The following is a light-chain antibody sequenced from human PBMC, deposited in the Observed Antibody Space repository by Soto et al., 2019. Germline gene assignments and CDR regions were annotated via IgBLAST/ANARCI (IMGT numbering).Light chain of an antibody. V-gene: IGKV3-15*01. CDR2: GAS. CDR1: QSVSTN. J-gene: IGKJ2*01. Sequence: EIVMMQSPATLSVSPGERATLSCRASQSVSTNLAWYQQKPGQAPRLLIYGASTRATGIPARFSGSGSGTEFTLIISSLQSEDFAVYYCQQYNIWPYTFGQGTKLEIK. CDR3: QQYNIWPYT.